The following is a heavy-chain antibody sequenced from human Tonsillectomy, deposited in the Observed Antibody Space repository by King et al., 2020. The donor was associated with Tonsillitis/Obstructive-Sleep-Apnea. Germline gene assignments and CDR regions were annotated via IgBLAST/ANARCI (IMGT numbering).Heavy chain of an antibody. CDR1: GFTFSIND. CDR3: ARKTGHNLGAFDI. V-gene: IGHV3-33*01. D-gene: IGHD5-24*01. CDR2: TWYDGSEK. Sequence: VQLVESGGGVVQPGRSLRLSCAASGFTFSINDMHWVRQAPGKGLEWVAFTWYDGSEKYYGDSVKGRFTISRDNSKKTLYLQMNSLRAEDTAGDYCARKTGHNLGAFDIWGQGTMGTVSS. J-gene: IGHJ3*02.